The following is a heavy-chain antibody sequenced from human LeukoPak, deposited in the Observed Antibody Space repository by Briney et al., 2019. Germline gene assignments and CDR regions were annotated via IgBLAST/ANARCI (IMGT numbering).Heavy chain of an antibody. CDR3: ARSYSSSWYPRGDYYFDY. J-gene: IGHJ4*02. Sequence: SVKVSCKASGGTFISYAISWVRQAPGQGLEWMGGIIPMFGTANYAQKFQGRVTITADESTSTTYMELSSLRSEDTAVYYCARSYSSSWYPRGDYYFDYWGQGSLVTVSS. V-gene: IGHV1-69*01. CDR2: IIPMFGTA. CDR1: GGTFISYA. D-gene: IGHD6-13*01.